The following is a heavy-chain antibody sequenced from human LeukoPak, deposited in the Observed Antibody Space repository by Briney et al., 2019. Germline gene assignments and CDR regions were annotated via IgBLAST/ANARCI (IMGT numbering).Heavy chain of an antibody. CDR3: AREFDCSSTSCYYYYGMDA. CDR2: TYYRSKWYN. CDR1: GDSVSSNSAA. V-gene: IGHV6-1*01. J-gene: IGHJ6*02. Sequence: SQTLSLTCAISGDSVSSNSAAWNWIRQSPSRGLEWLGRTYYRSKWYNDYAVSVKSRITINPDTSKNQFSLQLNSVTPEDTAVYYCAREFDCSSTSCYYYYGMDAWGQGTTVTVSS. D-gene: IGHD2-2*01.